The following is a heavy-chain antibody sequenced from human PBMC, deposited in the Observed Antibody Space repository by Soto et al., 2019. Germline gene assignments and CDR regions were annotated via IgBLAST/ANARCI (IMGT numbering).Heavy chain of an antibody. Sequence: QVQLQESGPGLVKPSQTLSLTCTVSGGSISSGGYYWSWIRQHPGKGLEWIGYIYYSGSTYYNPSLNSRVTISVDTSKNQFSLKLSSVTAADTAVYYCAAGGIDGLDAFDIWGQGTMVTVSS. J-gene: IGHJ3*02. CDR3: AAGGIDGLDAFDI. CDR2: IYYSGST. V-gene: IGHV4-31*03. D-gene: IGHD3-16*01. CDR1: GGSISSGGYY.